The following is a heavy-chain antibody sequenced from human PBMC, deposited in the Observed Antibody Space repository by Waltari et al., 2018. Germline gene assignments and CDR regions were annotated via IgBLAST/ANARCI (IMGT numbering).Heavy chain of an antibody. D-gene: IGHD3-16*02. CDR2: FIPLSGSQ. Sequence: QVQLAQSGAEVKSPGSSVTIPCKASGLSITGYTSSWVRQAPGQGLEWRGGFIPLSGSQIYTQKFQGRLTITADGSTRTTVMELRNLKYEDTAVYFCARGYRYDSSERFYLDYWGQGTPVIVS. CDR1: GLSITGYT. CDR3: ARGYRYDSSERFYLDY. V-gene: IGHV1-69*12. J-gene: IGHJ4*02.